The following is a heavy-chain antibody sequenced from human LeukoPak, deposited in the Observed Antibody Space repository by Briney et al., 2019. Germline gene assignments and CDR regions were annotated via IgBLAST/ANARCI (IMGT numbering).Heavy chain of an antibody. CDR2: TYYRSKWFY. Sequence: SQTLSLTCAISGDSVSSNSAGWSWVRQSPSRGLEWLGRTYYRSKWFYDYAVSVRSRITINPDTSKNQFSLQLNSVTPEDTAVYCCVYGGGSLHYWGQGTLVTVSS. J-gene: IGHJ4*02. V-gene: IGHV6-1*01. D-gene: IGHD2-21*01. CDR3: VYGGGSLHY. CDR1: GDSVSSNSAG.